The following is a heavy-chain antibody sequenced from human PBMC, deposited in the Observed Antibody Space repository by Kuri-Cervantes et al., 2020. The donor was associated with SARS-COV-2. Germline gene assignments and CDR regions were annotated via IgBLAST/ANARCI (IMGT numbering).Heavy chain of an antibody. CDR2: IYYSGST. V-gene: IGHV4-61*01. Sequence: SETLSLTCTVSGGSISSGSYYWSWIRQPPGKGLEWIGYIYYSGSTNYNPSLKSRVTISVDTSKNQFSLKLSSVTAADTAVYYCARLSLGDVEIFAEDYYYYGMDVWGQGTTVTVSS. D-gene: IGHD3-16*01. CDR3: ARLSLGDVEIFAEDYYYYGMDV. J-gene: IGHJ6*02. CDR1: GGSISSGSYY.